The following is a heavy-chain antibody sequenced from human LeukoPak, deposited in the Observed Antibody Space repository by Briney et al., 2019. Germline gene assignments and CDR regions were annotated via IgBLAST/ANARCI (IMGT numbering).Heavy chain of an antibody. CDR2: INTDGSFT. V-gene: IGHV3-74*01. D-gene: IGHD1-26*01. CDR3: AREAKVGGALQY. Sequence: GGSLRLSCAASGFTISDYWMHWVRQAPGKGLVWVSRINTDGSFTRYADSVQGRFTISRDTAKNTLFLQMNSLRAEDTAVYYCAREAKVGGALQYWGQGILVTVSS. CDR1: GFTISDYW. J-gene: IGHJ4*02.